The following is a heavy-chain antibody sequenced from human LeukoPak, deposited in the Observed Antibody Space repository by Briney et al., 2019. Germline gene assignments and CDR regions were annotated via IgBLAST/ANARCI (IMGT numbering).Heavy chain of an antibody. D-gene: IGHD1-14*01. J-gene: IGHJ4*02. CDR3: ARDSRSSFDY. V-gene: IGHV4-31*11. Sequence: SETLSLTCAVSGGSISSGGYSWSWIRQPPGKGLEWIGYIYYSGSTYYNPSLKSRVTISVDTSKNQFSLKLSSVTAADTAVYYCARDSRSSFDYWGQGTLVTVSS. CDR1: GGSISSGGYS. CDR2: IYYSGST.